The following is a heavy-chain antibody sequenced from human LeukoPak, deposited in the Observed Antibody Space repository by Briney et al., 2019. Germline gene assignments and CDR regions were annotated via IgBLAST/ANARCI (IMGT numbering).Heavy chain of an antibody. CDR3: AREVMDSSGWYPPLRYYYYYYMDV. V-gene: IGHV1-2*02. J-gene: IGHJ6*03. D-gene: IGHD6-19*01. Sequence: ASVKVSCKASGYTFIGYYMHWVRQAPGQGLEWMGWINPNSGDTNYAQRFQDRVTMTREKSISTVYMEVSRLKSDDTAVYYCAREVMDSSGWYPPLRYYYYYYMDVWGKGTTVTISS. CDR2: INPNSGDT. CDR1: GYTFIGYY.